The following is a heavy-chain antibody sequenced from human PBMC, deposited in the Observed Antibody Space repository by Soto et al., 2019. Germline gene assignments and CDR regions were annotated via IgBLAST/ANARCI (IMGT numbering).Heavy chain of an antibody. J-gene: IGHJ4*02. V-gene: IGHV3-30-3*01. D-gene: IGHD1-1*01. CDR2: ISYDGSNK. Sequence: GGSLRLSCAASGFTFSSYAMHWVRQAPGKGLEWVAVISYDGSNKFYADSVKGRFTISRDNSKNTLYLQMSSLRAEDTAVYYCARSRGPNENDFDYWGLGTLVTVSS. CDR3: ARSRGPNENDFDY. CDR1: GFTFSSYA.